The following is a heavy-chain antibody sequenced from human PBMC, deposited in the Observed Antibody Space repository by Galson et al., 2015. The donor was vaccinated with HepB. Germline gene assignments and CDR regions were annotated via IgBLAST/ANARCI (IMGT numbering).Heavy chain of an antibody. CDR3: AREQIYQSTLRPVYYYNGLDV. J-gene: IGHJ6*02. CDR2: TWYDGSKE. CDR1: GFTFSSYV. D-gene: IGHD2-2*02. Sequence: SLRLSCAASGFTFSSYVMHWVRQAPGKGLEWVAVTWYDGSKENYVDSVKGRFSTSRDNSKNTLYVQMNSLRAEDTAVYYCAREQIYQSTLRPVYYYNGLDVWGQGTTVTVSS. V-gene: IGHV3-33*01.